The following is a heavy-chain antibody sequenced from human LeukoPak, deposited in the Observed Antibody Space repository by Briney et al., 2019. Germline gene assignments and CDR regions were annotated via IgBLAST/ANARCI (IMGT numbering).Heavy chain of an antibody. V-gene: IGHV1-18*04. Sequence: ASVKVSCKTSGYIFTTYDINWVRQAPGQGLKWMGWISAYNGNTNYAQKLQGRVTMTTDTSTSTAYMELRSLRSDDTAMYYCARSVTAFCSGGNCYSGVFDFWGQGTLVTVSS. D-gene: IGHD2-15*01. CDR2: ISAYNGNT. J-gene: IGHJ4*02. CDR3: ARSVTAFCSGGNCYSGVFDF. CDR1: GYIFTTYD.